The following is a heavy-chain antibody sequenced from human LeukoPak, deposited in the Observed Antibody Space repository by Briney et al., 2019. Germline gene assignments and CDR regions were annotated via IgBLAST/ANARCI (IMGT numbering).Heavy chain of an antibody. CDR2: IYYSGST. CDR1: GFTFSSYA. D-gene: IGHD3-22*01. CDR3: ARVTGYMIEDYFDY. Sequence: GSLRLSCAASGFTFSSYAMSWIRQPPGKGLEWIGYIYYSGSTNYNPSLKSRVTISVETSKNQFSLKLSSVTAADTAVYYCARVTGYMIEDYFDYWGQGTLVTVSS. J-gene: IGHJ4*02. V-gene: IGHV4-59*01.